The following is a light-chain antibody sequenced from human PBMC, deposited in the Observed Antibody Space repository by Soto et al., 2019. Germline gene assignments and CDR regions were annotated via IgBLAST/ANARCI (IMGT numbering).Light chain of an antibody. Sequence: QSALTQPASVSGSPGQPVTISCTGTSSDVGANNYVSWYQHHPGKAPKLLIYEVSNRPSGVSSRFSGSKSGNTASLTISGLQAEDEADYYCSSYINSVTFVVFGGGTKLTVL. CDR2: EVS. V-gene: IGLV2-14*01. CDR1: SSDVGANNY. CDR3: SSYINSVTFVV. J-gene: IGLJ2*01.